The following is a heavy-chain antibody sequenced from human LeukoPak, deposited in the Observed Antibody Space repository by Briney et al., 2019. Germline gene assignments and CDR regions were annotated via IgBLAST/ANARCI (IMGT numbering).Heavy chain of an antibody. CDR1: SGSISTYY. CDR2: IYDYGNT. D-gene: IGHD6-13*01. CDR3: ARHGSSYSFDS. V-gene: IGHV4-59*08. J-gene: IGHJ4*02. Sequence: SETLSLTCTVSSGSISTYYWSWIRQPPGKGLEWIGYIYDYGNTIINPSLKSRVTISKDTSKNQFSVRLSSVTAADTAVYYCARHGSSYSFDSRGQGTLVTVSS.